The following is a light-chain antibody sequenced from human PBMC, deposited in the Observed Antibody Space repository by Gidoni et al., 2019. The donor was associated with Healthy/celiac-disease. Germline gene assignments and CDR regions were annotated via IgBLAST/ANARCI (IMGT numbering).Light chain of an antibody. CDR1: QSIRSY. V-gene: IGKV1-39*01. CDR3: QQSYSTPDT. J-gene: IGKJ4*01. CDR2: AAS. Sequence: DIQMTQSPSSLSASVGDRVTITCRASQSIRSYLNWYQQKPGKAPKLLIYAASSLQSGVPSRFSGSGSVTDFTLTISSLQPEDFATYYCQQSYSTPDTFXGXTKVEIK.